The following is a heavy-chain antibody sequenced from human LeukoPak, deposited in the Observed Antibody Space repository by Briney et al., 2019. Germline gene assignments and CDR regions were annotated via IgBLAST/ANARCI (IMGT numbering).Heavy chain of an antibody. J-gene: IGHJ4*02. Sequence: SETLSLTCTVSGGSISSGGYYWSWIRQHPGKGLEWIGYIYYSGSTYYNPSLKSRVTISVDTSKNQFSLKLSSVTAADTAVYYCARSKGYYYGSGDYFDYWGQGTLVTVSS. V-gene: IGHV4-31*03. CDR1: GGSISSGGYY. CDR2: IYYSGST. D-gene: IGHD3-10*01. CDR3: ARSKGYYYGSGDYFDY.